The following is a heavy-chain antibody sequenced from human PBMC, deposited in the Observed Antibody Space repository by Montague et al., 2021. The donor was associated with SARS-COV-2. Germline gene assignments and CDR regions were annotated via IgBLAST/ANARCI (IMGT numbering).Heavy chain of an antibody. V-gene: IGHV4-31*03. CDR2: IYYSGST. Sequence: TLSLTCTVSGGSISSGGYYWSWIRQHPGKGLEWIGYIYYSGSTYYNPSLKSRVTISVDTSKNQFSLKMSSVTAADTAVYFCGLGRGFAVGNHYYYSYGLDVWGQGTTVTVSS. CDR3: GLGRGFAVGNHYYYSYGLDV. D-gene: IGHD3-10*01. CDR1: GGSISSGGYY. J-gene: IGHJ6*02.